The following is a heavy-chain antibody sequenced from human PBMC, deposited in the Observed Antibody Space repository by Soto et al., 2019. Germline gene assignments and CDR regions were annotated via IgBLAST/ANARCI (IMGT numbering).Heavy chain of an antibody. Sequence: GGSLRPSCAASGFTFITYAMSWVRQAPGKGLEWVSAISAGGGSTYYADSVKGRFTISRDNSINTLYMQMNSLRTEDTAVYYCAHPRGYGVFDAYDIWGQGAMVTVSS. V-gene: IGHV3-23*01. J-gene: IGHJ3*02. D-gene: IGHD4-17*01. CDR2: ISAGGGST. CDR3: AHPRGYGVFDAYDI. CDR1: GFTFITYA.